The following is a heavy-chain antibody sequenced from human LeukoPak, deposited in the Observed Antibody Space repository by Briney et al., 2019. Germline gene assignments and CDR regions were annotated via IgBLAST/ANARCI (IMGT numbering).Heavy chain of an antibody. CDR3: ASNDFWSGFDY. Sequence: PSETLSLTCTVSGGSISSGDYYWSWIRQPPGKGLEWIGYIYYSGSTYYNPSLKSRVTISVDTSKNQFSLKLSSVTAADTAVYYCASNDFWSGFDYWGREPWSPSPQ. CDR2: IYYSGST. J-gene: IGHJ4*02. V-gene: IGHV4-30-4*01. D-gene: IGHD3-3*01. CDR1: GGSISSGDYY.